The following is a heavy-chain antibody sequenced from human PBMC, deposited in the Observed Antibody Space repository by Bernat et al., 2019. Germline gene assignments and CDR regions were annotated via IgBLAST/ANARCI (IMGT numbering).Heavy chain of an antibody. J-gene: IGHJ4*02. V-gene: IGHV4-39*01. CDR3: ARLISGSYCITYFDY. CDR2: IYYSGST. Sequence: QLQLQESGPGLVKPSETLSLTCTVSGGSISSSSYYWGWIRQPPGKGLEWIGTIYYSGSTYYNPSLKSRVTISGDTSKNQFSLKLSSVTAADTADYYCARLISGSYCITYFDYWGQGTLVTVSS. D-gene: IGHD1-26*01. CDR1: GGSISSSSYY.